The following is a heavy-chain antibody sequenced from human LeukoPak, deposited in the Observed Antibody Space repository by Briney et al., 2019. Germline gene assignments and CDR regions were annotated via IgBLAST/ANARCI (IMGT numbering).Heavy chain of an antibody. D-gene: IGHD6-6*01. CDR2: INPNSGGT. Sequence: GGPVKVSCKASGYTFTGYYMHWVRQAPGQGLEWMGWINPNSGGTNYAQKFQGRVTMTRDTSISTAYMELSRLRSDDTAVYYCARDSWTYSSSSGDFDYWGQGTLVTVSS. CDR1: GYTFTGYY. V-gene: IGHV1-2*02. CDR3: ARDSWTYSSSSGDFDY. J-gene: IGHJ4*02.